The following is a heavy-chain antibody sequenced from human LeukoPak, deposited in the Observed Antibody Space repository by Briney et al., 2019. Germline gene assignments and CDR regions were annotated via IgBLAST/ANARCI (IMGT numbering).Heavy chain of an antibody. CDR3: ARGDLVRLFDP. Sequence: GGSLRLSCAASGFTFSDYYMNWVRQAPGKGLEWVSYISSSGTTIYYADSVKGRFTFSRDNAKNSLYLQMNSLRVEDTAVYYCARGDLVRLFDPWGQGTLVTVSS. V-gene: IGHV3-11*01. CDR2: ISSSGTTI. D-gene: IGHD5-12*01. CDR1: GFTFSDYY. J-gene: IGHJ5*02.